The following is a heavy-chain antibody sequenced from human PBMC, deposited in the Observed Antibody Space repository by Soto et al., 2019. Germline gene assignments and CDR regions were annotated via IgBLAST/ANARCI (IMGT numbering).Heavy chain of an antibody. Sequence: QVQLQESGPGLVKPSETLSLTCTVSGGSFKSGSYSWSWIRQPPGKGLEWIGYVYHTGRTSYNPSLKSRVSISMDTSKNQFSLNLDSVTAADTAVYFCARAFAYFDSGGQGTLVTVSS. J-gene: IGHJ4*02. CDR2: VYHTGRT. CDR3: ARAFAYFDS. CDR1: GGSFKSGSYS. D-gene: IGHD3-3*01. V-gene: IGHV4-61*01.